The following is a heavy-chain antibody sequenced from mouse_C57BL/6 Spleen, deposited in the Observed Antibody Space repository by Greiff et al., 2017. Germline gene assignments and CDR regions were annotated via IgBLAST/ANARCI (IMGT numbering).Heavy chain of an antibody. Sequence: QVQLQQPGAELVKPGASVKMSCKASGYTFTSYWITWVKQRPGQGLEWIGDIYPGSGSTNYNEQFTSMATLTVDKSSSTAYMQLSSLTSEDSAVYYCARGTTVVGDAMDYWGQGTSVTVSA. J-gene: IGHJ4*01. CDR2: IYPGSGST. V-gene: IGHV1-55*01. D-gene: IGHD1-1*01. CDR1: GYTFTSYW. CDR3: ARGTTVVGDAMDY.